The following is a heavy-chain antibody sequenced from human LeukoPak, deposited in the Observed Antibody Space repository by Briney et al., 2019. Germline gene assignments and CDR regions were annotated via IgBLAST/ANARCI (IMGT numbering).Heavy chain of an antibody. D-gene: IGHD1-1*01. Sequence: GGSLRLFCGASGFPFSLHYKHCLRHAPGKGLVWVSRIDIDGNTNYPDSVKGRFTISRDNTKDQVYLQMNSLRAQDTALYYCSGELNYNLDYWVQGGLVTVSS. CDR1: GFPFSLHY. CDR2: IDIDGNT. V-gene: IGHV3-74*01. CDR3: SGELNYNLDY. J-gene: IGHJ4*02.